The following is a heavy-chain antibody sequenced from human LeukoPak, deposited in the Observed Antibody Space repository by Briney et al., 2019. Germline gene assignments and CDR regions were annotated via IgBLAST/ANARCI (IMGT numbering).Heavy chain of an antibody. CDR3: AKGQAARPKGYYYYYMDV. D-gene: IGHD6-6*01. Sequence: AGGSLRPSCAASGFTFSNYAMSWVRQAPGKGLEWVSTISDSGDSTYHADSVKGRFTISRDNSKNTLYLQMNTLRAEDTAVYYCAKGQAARPKGYYYYYMDVWGKGTTVTVSS. V-gene: IGHV3-23*01. CDR1: GFTFSNYA. J-gene: IGHJ6*03. CDR2: ISDSGDST.